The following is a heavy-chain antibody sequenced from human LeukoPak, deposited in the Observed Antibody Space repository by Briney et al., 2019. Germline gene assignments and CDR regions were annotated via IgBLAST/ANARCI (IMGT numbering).Heavy chain of an antibody. V-gene: IGHV3-30-3*01. Sequence: PGGSLRLSCAASGFTFSSYAMHWVRQAPGKGLEWVAVISNDGSNKYYADSVKGRFTISRDHSKNTLYLQMNSLRAEDTAVYYCARDIGLGYYGDYVERSLSYWGQGTLVTVSS. J-gene: IGHJ4*02. CDR1: GFTFSSYA. D-gene: IGHD4-17*01. CDR2: ISNDGSNK. CDR3: ARDIGLGYYGDYVERSLSY.